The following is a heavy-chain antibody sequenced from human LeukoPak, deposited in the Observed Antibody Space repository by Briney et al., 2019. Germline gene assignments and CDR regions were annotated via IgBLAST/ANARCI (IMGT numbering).Heavy chain of an antibody. Sequence: GGFLRLSCAASGFTFSSYAMSWVRQAPGKGLEWVAVISYDGSNKYYADSVKGRFTISRDNSKNTLYLQMNSLRAEDTAVYYCARGGWADYWGQGTLVTVSS. D-gene: IGHD3-16*01. J-gene: IGHJ4*02. CDR3: ARGGWADY. V-gene: IGHV3-30*04. CDR1: GFTFSSYA. CDR2: ISYDGSNK.